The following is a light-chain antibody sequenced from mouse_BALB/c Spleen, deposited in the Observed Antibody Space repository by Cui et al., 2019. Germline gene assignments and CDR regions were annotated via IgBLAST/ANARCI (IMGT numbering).Light chain of an antibody. J-gene: IGKJ1*01. Sequence: DIVITQSHKFMSTSVGYRVSITCKASQGVGTAVAWYQQKPGQSPKLLIYWASTRHTGVPDRFTGSGSGTDYTLTISSVQAEDLALYYCQQHYSTPWTFGGGTKLEIK. V-gene: IGKV6-25*01. CDR3: QQHYSTPWT. CDR1: QGVGTA. CDR2: WAS.